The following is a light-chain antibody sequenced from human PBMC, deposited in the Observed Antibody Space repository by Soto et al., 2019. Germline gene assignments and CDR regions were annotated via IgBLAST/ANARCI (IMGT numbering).Light chain of an antibody. Sequence: DIQMTQSPSSLSASVGDRVTITCRASQSISSYLNWYQQKPGKAPKLLIYAASSLQSELTSRCSVSGSGTDFTLTISMLQPEVFVNYYCKLSYSPPFTFGPGTKVYIK. CDR2: AAS. CDR1: QSISSY. J-gene: IGKJ3*01. V-gene: IGKV1-39*01. CDR3: KLSYSPPFT.